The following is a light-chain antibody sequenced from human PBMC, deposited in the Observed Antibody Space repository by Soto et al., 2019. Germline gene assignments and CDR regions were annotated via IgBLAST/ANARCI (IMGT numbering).Light chain of an antibody. Sequence: IVLTQSPGALSLSHGERATLSCRASQSVSSTYLTWYHQKPGQAPRLLIYGASTRATGIPVRFSGSGSGTEFTLTISSLQPDDFATYYCQQYSGFSWTFGQGTKVDI. V-gene: IGKV3-20*01. J-gene: IGKJ1*01. CDR1: QSVSSTY. CDR2: GAS. CDR3: QQYSGFSWT.